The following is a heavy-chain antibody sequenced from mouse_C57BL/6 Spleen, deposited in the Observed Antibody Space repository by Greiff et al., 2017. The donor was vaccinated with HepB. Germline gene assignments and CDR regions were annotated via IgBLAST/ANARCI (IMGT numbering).Heavy chain of an antibody. V-gene: IGHV1-55*01. CDR2: IYPGSGST. Sequence: VQLQQSGAELVKPGASVKMSCKASGYTFTSYWITWVKQRPGQGLEWIGDIYPGSGSTNYNEKFKSKATLTVDTSSSTAYMQLSSLTSEESAVYYCARRLPYYAMDYWGQGTSVTVSS. CDR1: GYTFTSYW. CDR3: ARRLPYYAMDY. J-gene: IGHJ4*01. D-gene: IGHD1-2*01.